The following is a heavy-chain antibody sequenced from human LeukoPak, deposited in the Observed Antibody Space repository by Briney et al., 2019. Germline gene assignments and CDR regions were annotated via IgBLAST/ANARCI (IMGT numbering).Heavy chain of an antibody. V-gene: IGHV4-30-2*01. CDR2: IYHSGST. D-gene: IGHD1-14*01. CDR3: ARAGAPPYWFDP. CDR1: GGSISSGGYS. Sequence: SETLSLTCAVSGGSISSGGYSWRWIRQPPGKGLEWIGYIYHSGSTYYNPSLKSRVTISVDRSKNQFSLKLSSVTAADTAVYYCARAGAPPYWFDPWGQGTLVTVSS. J-gene: IGHJ5*02.